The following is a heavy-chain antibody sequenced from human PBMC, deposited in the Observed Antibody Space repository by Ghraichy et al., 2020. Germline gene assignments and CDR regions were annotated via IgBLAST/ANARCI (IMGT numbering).Heavy chain of an antibody. CDR3: ARQGYCSSTSCYTDTPYNWFDP. CDR2: IYYSGST. J-gene: IGHJ5*02. D-gene: IGHD2-2*02. CDR1: GGSISSSSYY. V-gene: IGHV4-39*01. Sequence: SQTLSLTCTVSGGSISSSSYYWGWIRQPPGKGLEWIGSIYYSGSTYYNPSLKSRVTISVDTSKNQFSLKLSSVTAADTAVYYCARQGYCSSTSCYTDTPYNWFDPWGQGTLVTVSS.